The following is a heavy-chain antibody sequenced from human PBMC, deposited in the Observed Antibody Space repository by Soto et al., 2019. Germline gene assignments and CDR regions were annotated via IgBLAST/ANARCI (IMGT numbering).Heavy chain of an antibody. CDR1: GGSFSGNY. J-gene: IGHJ4*02. CDR3: ARGHLPGGNTFYYDY. V-gene: IGHV4-34*01. CDR2: ISHSGTT. Sequence: QVQIQQWGAGLLKPSEALSLTCTVYGGSFSGNYWSWIRQPPGMGLEWIGEISHSGTTNYNPSLISRVTISVDTSKNQFSLKLSSVTAADTAIYYCARGHLPGGNTFYYDYWGQVTLVTVSS. D-gene: IGHD2-15*01.